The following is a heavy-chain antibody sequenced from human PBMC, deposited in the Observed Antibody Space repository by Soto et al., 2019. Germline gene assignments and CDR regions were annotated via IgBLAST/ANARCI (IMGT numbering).Heavy chain of an antibody. CDR2: LSYSEST. V-gene: IGHV4-59*01. J-gene: IGHJ4*02. Sequence: SETLSLTCTVSGDSIIGYSWSWSRQPPGKGLEWIGYLSYSESTTSTPSLKSRVTISVDTSKNQFSLELSSVTAADTAVYFCARDGGTYLTRYFDSWGQGALVTVSS. CDR3: ARDGGTYLTRYFDS. D-gene: IGHD3-10*01. CDR1: GDSIIGYS.